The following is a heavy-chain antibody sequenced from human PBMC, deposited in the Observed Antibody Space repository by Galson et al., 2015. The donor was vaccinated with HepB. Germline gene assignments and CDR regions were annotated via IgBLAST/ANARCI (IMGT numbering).Heavy chain of an antibody. J-gene: IGHJ4*02. V-gene: IGHV1-18*04. Sequence: SVKVSCKASGYTFTSYGISWVRQAPGQGLEWMGWISAYNGNTNYAQKLQGRVTMTTDTSTSTAYMELRSLRSDDTAVYYCAVTLRRYYYDSSGSFDYWGQGTLVTVSS. CDR3: AVTLRRYYYDSSGSFDY. CDR2: ISAYNGNT. CDR1: GYTFTSYG. D-gene: IGHD3-22*01.